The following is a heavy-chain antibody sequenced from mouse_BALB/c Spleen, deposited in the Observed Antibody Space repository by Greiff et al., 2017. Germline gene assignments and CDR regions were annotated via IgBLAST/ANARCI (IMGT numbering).Heavy chain of an antibody. CDR2: IDPYYGGT. CDR3: ARGLRRGYYYAMDY. D-gene: IGHD2-2*01. CDR1: GYSFTGYN. V-gene: IGHV1-39*01. J-gene: IGHJ4*01. Sequence: EVKLMESGPELEKPGASVKISCKASGYSFTGYNMNWVKQSNGKSLEWIGNIDPYYGGTSYNQKFKGKATLTVDKSSSTAYMQLKSLTSEDSAVYYCARGLRRGYYYAMDYWGQGTSVTVSS.